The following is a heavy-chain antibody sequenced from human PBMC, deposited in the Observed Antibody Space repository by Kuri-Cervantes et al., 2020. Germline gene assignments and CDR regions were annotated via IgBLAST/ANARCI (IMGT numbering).Heavy chain of an antibody. J-gene: IGHJ4*02. Sequence: GGSLRLSCAASGFTVSSNYMSWARQAPGKGLEWVSVIYSGGSTYYADSVKGRFTISRDNAKNSLYLQMNSLRAEDTAVYYCARFYDILTGYSTFGYWGQGTLVTVSS. CDR3: ARFYDILTGYSTFGY. CDR1: GFTVSSNY. V-gene: IGHV3-53*01. CDR2: IYSGGST. D-gene: IGHD3-9*01.